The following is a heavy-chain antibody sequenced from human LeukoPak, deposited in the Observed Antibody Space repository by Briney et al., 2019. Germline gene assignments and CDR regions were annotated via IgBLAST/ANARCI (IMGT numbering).Heavy chain of an antibody. CDR3: AREGRDISMLRARNAFDI. CDR2: IYHGGTT. J-gene: IGHJ3*02. D-gene: IGHD2/OR15-2a*01. V-gene: IGHV4-38-2*02. Sequence: SETLSLTCAVSSYSISSGSYWGWIRQPPGKGLEWVASIYHGGTTYYNPSLKSRVTILVDTSEDQFSLTLTSVTAADTAVYYCAREGRDISMLRARNAFDISGQGTMVTVSS. CDR1: SYSISSGSY.